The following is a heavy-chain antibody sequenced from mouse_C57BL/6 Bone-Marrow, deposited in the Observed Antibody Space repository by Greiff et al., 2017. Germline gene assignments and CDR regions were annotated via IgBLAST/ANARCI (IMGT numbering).Heavy chain of an antibody. J-gene: IGHJ4*01. Sequence: DVQLQESGPELVKPGASVKMSCKASGYTFTDYNMHWVKQSHGKSLEWIGYINPNNGGTSYNQKFKGKATLTVNKSSSTAYMELRSLTSEDSAVYYCARSYDGYYNAMDYWGQGTSVTVSS. V-gene: IGHV1-22*01. D-gene: IGHD2-3*01. CDR3: ARSYDGYYNAMDY. CDR2: INPNNGGT. CDR1: GYTFTDYN.